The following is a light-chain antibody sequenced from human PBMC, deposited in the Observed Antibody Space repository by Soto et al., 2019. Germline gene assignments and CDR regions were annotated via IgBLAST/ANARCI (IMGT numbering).Light chain of an antibody. J-gene: IGLJ2*01. CDR2: EVL. CDR1: NSDIGAYVF. Sequence: QSVLTQPASVSGSPGQSITISCTGTNSDIGAYVFVSWYQQHPGKAPKLIIYEVLKRPSGVSNRFSGSKSGNTASLTISGLQAEDEADYYCSSYTSSSTLVVFGGGTKLTVL. V-gene: IGLV2-14*01. CDR3: SSYTSSSTLVV.